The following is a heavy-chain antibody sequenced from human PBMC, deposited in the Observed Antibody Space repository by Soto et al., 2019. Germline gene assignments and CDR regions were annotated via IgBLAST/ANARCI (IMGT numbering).Heavy chain of an antibody. CDR1: GFIFSNYG. D-gene: IGHD2-21*02. CDR3: VSARVTDSPLDH. CDR2: ISYDGSDI. J-gene: IGHJ4*02. Sequence: QVPLVESGGGVVQPGRSLRLSCVGSGFIFSNYGMHWVRQAPGKGLEWVAFISYDGSDILYADSVKGRFTISRDNSKSALFLHMNTPTAEDTSVYFCVSARVTDSPLDHWGQGTLGTVSS. V-gene: IGHV3-30*03.